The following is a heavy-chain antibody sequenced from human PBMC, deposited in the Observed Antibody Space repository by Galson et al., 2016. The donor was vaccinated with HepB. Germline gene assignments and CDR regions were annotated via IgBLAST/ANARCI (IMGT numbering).Heavy chain of an antibody. CDR2: ISGSGGST. CDR3: AKGLRYQLLYGVNYYYYGMDV. J-gene: IGHJ6*02. V-gene: IGHV3-23*01. D-gene: IGHD2-2*02. Sequence: SLRLSCAASGFTFSSYAMSWVRQAPGKGLEWVSAISGSGGSTYYADSVKGRFTISRDNSKNTLYLQTNSLRAEDTAVYYCAKGLRYQLLYGVNYYYYGMDVWGQGTTVTVSS. CDR1: GFTFSSYA.